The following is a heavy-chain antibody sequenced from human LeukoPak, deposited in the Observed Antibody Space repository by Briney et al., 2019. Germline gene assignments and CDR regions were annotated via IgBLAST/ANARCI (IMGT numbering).Heavy chain of an antibody. V-gene: IGHV4-34*01. Sequence: PSETLSLTCAVYGGSFSGYYWSWIRQPPGKGLEWIGEINHSGSTNYNPSLKSRVTISVDTSKNQFSLKLSPVTAADTAVYYCARHRSWGITMVRGAMSWFDPWGQGTLVTVSS. J-gene: IGHJ5*02. CDR3: ARHRSWGITMVRGAMSWFDP. CDR2: INHSGST. D-gene: IGHD3-10*01. CDR1: GGSFSGYY.